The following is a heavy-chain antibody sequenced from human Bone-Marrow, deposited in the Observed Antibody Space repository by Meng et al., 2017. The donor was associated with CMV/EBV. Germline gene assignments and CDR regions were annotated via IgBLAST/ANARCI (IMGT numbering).Heavy chain of an antibody. CDR2: ISSSSGNT. V-gene: IGHV1-8*01. CDR1: GYTFSTYG. D-gene: IGHD4-17*01. J-gene: IGHJ3*02. Sequence: ASVKVSCKASGYTFSTYGLSWVRQAPGQGLEWMGWISSSSGNTNYAPKFQGRVTITRNTSISTAYMELSSLRSEDTAVYYCARDGTEVTTVTKAAFDIWGQGTMVTVSS. CDR3: ARDGTEVTTVTKAAFDI.